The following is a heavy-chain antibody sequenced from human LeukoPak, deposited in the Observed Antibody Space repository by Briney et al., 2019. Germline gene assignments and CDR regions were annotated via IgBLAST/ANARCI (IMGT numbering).Heavy chain of an antibody. J-gene: IGHJ4*02. CDR1: GFTFDDYA. CDR3: AKDGSSSWSRTTSYYFDY. CDR2: ISWNSGSI. D-gene: IGHD6-13*01. Sequence: GGSLRLSCAASGFTFDDYAMHWVRQAPGEGLEWVSGISWNSGSIGYADSVKGRFTISRDNAKNSLYLQMNSLRAEDTALYYCAKDGSSSWSRTTSYYFDYWGQGTLVTVSS. V-gene: IGHV3-9*01.